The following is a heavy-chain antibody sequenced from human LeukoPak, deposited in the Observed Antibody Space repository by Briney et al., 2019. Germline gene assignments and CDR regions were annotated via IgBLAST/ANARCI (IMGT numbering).Heavy chain of an antibody. CDR2: INEDGSQK. CDR3: VRDIDH. J-gene: IGHJ4*02. V-gene: IGHV3-7*04. Sequence: GGSLRLSCAASGFAFSNYAMSWVRQAPGKGLEWVANINEDGSQKDYLDSVKGRFTISRDNAKDSLYLQMSSLRAEDAAIYYCVRDIDHWGQGTLVTVSS. CDR1: GFAFSNYA.